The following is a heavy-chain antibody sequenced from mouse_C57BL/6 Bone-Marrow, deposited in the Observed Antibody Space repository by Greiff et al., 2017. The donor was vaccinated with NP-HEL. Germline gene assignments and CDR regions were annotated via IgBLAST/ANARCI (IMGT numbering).Heavy chain of an antibody. Sequence: DVHLVESGGDLVKPGGSLKLSCAASGFTFSSYGMSWVRQTPDKRLEWVATISSGGSYTYYPDSVKGRFTISRDNAKNTLYLQMSSLKSEDTAMYYCARQATIVTTGFAYWGQGTLVTVSA. V-gene: IGHV5-6*01. D-gene: IGHD2-5*01. CDR3: ARQATIVTTGFAY. CDR1: GFTFSSYG. J-gene: IGHJ3*01. CDR2: ISSGGSYT.